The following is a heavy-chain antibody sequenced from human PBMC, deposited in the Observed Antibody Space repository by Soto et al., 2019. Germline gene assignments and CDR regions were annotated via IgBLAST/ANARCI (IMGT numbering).Heavy chain of an antibody. CDR3: ARYSIVGPRGYYYGMDV. V-gene: IGHV3-7*01. CDR2: IKQDGSEK. CDR1: GFTFSDYA. J-gene: IGHJ6*02. Sequence: GGSLRLSCTTSGFTFSDYAISWFRQAPGKGLEWVANIKQDGSEKYYVDSVKGRFTISRDNAKNSLYLQMNSLRAEDTAVYYCARYSIVGPRGYYYGMDVWGQGTTVTVSS. D-gene: IGHD1-26*01.